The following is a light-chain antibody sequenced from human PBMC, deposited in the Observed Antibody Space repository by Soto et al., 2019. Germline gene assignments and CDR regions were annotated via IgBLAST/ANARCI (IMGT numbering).Light chain of an antibody. V-gene: IGLV2-8*01. CDR1: SSDVGGHKY. J-gene: IGLJ1*01. CDR3: TSFAGSNNFV. CDR2: EVT. Sequence: QSALTQPPSASGSPGQSVTISCTGTSSDVGGHKYVSWYQHHPGKAPKLIIYEVTKRPSGVPDRFSGSESGNTASLTVSGLQAEDEADYYCTSFAGSNNFVFGTGTKLTVL.